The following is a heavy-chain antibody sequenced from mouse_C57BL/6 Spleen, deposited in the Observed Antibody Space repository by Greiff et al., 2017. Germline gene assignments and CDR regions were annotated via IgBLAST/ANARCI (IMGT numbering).Heavy chain of an antibody. CDR3: ARKGDGNYEFAY. D-gene: IGHD2-1*01. V-gene: IGHV1-64*01. CDR1: GYTFTSYW. CDR2: IHPNSGST. Sequence: VQLQQPGAELVKPGASVKLSCKASGYTFTSYWMHWVKQRPGQGLEWIGMIHPNSGSTNYNEKFKSKATLTVDKSSSTAYMQLSSLTSEDSAVYYCARKGDGNYEFAYWGQGTLVTVSA. J-gene: IGHJ3*01.